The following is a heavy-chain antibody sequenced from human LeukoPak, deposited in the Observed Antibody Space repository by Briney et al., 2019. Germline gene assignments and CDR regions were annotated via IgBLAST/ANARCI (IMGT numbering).Heavy chain of an antibody. V-gene: IGHV1-3*01. D-gene: IGHD2-2*01. Sequence: ASVKVSCKASGYTFTSYAMHWVRQAPGQRLEWMGWINAGNGDTKYSQKLQGRVTITRDTSASTAYMELSSLRSEDTAVYYCARGSTSSWPLDYWGQGTLVTVSS. CDR3: ARGSTSSWPLDY. CDR2: INAGNGDT. CDR1: GYTFTSYA. J-gene: IGHJ4*02.